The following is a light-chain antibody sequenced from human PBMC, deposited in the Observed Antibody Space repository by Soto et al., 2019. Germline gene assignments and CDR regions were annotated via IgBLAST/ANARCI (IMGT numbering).Light chain of an antibody. Sequence: QSVLTQPASVSGPPGQSITISCTGTSSDVGGYNYVSWYQQHPGKAPKLMIYEVSNRPSGVSNRFSGSKSGNTASLTISGLQAEDEGDYHCSSYTSSTTLVFGGGTKLTVL. V-gene: IGLV2-14*01. CDR1: SSDVGGYNY. CDR2: EVS. J-gene: IGLJ2*01. CDR3: SSYTSSTTLV.